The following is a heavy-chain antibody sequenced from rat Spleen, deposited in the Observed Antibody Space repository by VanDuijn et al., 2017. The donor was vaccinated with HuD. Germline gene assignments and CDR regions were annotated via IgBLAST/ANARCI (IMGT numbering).Heavy chain of an antibody. Sequence: EVQLVESGGGLVQPGRSLKLSCAASGFTFSDYNMAWVRQAPKKGLEWVATISYECSSTYYLDSVKGRFTISRDTAKRTLYLQMDSLRSEDTATYYCERENNNYFDYWGQGVMVTVSS. V-gene: IGHV5-7*01. J-gene: IGHJ2*01. CDR3: ERENNNYFDY. D-gene: IGHD1-10*01. CDR2: ISYECSST. CDR1: GFTFSDYN.